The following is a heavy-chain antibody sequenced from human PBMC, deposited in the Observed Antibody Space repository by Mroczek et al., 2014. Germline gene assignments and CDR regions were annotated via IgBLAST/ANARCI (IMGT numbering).Heavy chain of an antibody. Sequence: QVQLQQWGAGLLKPSETLSLTCAVYGGSFSGYYWSWIRQPPGKGLERIGEINHSGSTNYNPSLKSRVTISVDTSKNQFSLKLSSVTAADTAVYYCAAYFWSSVTPYGRMDVVGPRDHGHRLL. V-gene: IGHV4-34*01. CDR3: AAYFWSSVTPYGRMDV. J-gene: IGHJ6*02. CDR1: GGSFSGYY. D-gene: IGHD3-3*01. CDR2: INHSGST.